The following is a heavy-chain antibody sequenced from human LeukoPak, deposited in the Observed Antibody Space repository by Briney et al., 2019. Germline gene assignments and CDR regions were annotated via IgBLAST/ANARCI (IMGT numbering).Heavy chain of an antibody. V-gene: IGHV4-59*01. CDR3: ASVPADESTGYGRGYYQH. CDR2: LDYRGTT. J-gene: IGHJ1*01. D-gene: IGHD3-22*01. Sequence: SETLSLTCSVSGGPISGYQWNWIRQPPGKGLEWMAYLDYRGTTNYRPSLRSRVTISVDTSKNQFSLRLSSVTAADTAVYYCASVPADESTGYGRGYYQHWGQGTLVTVSS. CDR1: GGPISGYQ.